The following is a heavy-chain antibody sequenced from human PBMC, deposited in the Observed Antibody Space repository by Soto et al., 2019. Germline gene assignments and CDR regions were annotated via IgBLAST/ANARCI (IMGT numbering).Heavy chain of an antibody. CDR2: ISSSSSYI. J-gene: IGHJ5*02. V-gene: IGHV3-21*01. CDR3: ARDRYYGSGSSKNWFDP. CDR1: GFTFSSYS. D-gene: IGHD3-10*01. Sequence: GGSLRLSCAASGFTFSSYSMNWVRQAPGKGLEWVSSISSSSSYIYYADSVKGRFTISRDNAKNSLYLQMNSLRAEDTAVYYCARDRYYGSGSSKNWFDPWGQGTLVTVSS.